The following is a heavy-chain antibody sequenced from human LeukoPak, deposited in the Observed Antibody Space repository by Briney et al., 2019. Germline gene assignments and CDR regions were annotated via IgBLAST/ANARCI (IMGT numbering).Heavy chain of an antibody. Sequence: GGSLRLSCAASGFTFSSYEMNWVRQAPGKGLEWVSYISSSGSTIYYADSVKGRFTISRDNAKNSLYLQINSLRADDTAVYYCARAGDQGLVTRFDYWGQGTLVTVSS. CDR3: ARAGDQGLVTRFDY. CDR2: ISSSGSTI. CDR1: GFTFSSYE. J-gene: IGHJ4*02. V-gene: IGHV3-48*03. D-gene: IGHD5-18*01.